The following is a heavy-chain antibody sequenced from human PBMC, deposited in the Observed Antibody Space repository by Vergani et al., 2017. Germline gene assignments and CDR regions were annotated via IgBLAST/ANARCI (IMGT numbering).Heavy chain of an antibody. D-gene: IGHD3-3*01. V-gene: IGHV3-23*04. J-gene: IGHJ2*01. CDR1: GFTFSSYA. CDR3: AKDRVVFGVVKGDWYFDL. Sequence: EVQLVESGGGLVQPGGSLRLSCAASGFTFSSYAMSWVRQAPGKGLEWVSAISGSGGSTYYADSVKGRFTISRDNSKNTLYLQMNSLRAEDTAVYYCAKDRVVFGVVKGDWYFDLWGRGTLVTVSS. CDR2: ISGSGGST.